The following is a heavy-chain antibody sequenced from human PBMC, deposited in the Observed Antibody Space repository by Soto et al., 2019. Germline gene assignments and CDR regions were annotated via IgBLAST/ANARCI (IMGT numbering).Heavy chain of an antibody. CDR1: GFTFSSYW. V-gene: IGHV3-7*01. Sequence: EVQLVESGGGLVQPGGSLRLSCAASGFTFSSYWMNWVRQAPGKGLEWVANIKQDGSEKYYVDSVKGRFTISRDNAKNSLYLQMNSLRAEDTAVYYCARVESHYYGSGSYLDYWGQGTLVIVSS. D-gene: IGHD3-10*01. CDR3: ARVESHYYGSGSYLDY. J-gene: IGHJ4*02. CDR2: IKQDGSEK.